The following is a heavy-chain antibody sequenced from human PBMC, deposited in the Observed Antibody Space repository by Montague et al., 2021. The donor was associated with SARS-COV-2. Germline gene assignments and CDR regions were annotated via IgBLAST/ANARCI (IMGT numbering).Heavy chain of an antibody. CDR2: TYYSGST. V-gene: IGHV4-59*01. CDR1: GGSISSNY. J-gene: IGHJ4*02. D-gene: IGHD3-10*01. Sequence: SETLSLTCTVSGGSISSNYWSWIRQPPGKGLEWIGYTYYSGSTNYNPSLKSRVTISVDTSKNQFSLKLSSVTAADTAVYYCARVERGYYYGLGVSAHFDYWGQGTLVTVSS. CDR3: ARVERGYYYGLGVSAHFDY.